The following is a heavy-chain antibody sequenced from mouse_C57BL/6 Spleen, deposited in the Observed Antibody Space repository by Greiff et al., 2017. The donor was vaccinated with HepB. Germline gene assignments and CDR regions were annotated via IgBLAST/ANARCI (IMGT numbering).Heavy chain of an antibody. V-gene: IGHV1S81*02. D-gene: IGHD1-1*01. CDR3: ARIKKIVATYFDY. J-gene: IGHJ2*01. CDR2: TNPTNGRT. CDR1: GYTFTSYW. Sequence: QVQLQQSGAELVKAGASVKMSCKASGYTFTSYWMHWVKQRLGQGLEWFAETNPTNGRTYYKEKFKSKATLTVDKSSSTAYMLLSGPTFEDSAVYYCARIKKIVATYFDYLGQGTTLIVSS.